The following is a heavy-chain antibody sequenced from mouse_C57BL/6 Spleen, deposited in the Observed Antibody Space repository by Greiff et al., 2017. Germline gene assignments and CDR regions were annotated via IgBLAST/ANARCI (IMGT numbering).Heavy chain of an antibody. CDR1: GYAFSSSW. J-gene: IGHJ1*03. D-gene: IGHD4-1*01. CDR2: IYPGDGDT. V-gene: IGHV1-82*01. CDR3: ARWGTPGGR. Sequence: QVQLQQSGPELVKPGASVKISCKASGYAFSSSWMNWVKQRPGKGLEWIGRIYPGDGDTNYNGKFKGKATLTADKSSSTAYMQLSSLTSEGSAVFFWARWGTPGGRWGKGTTVTVSS.